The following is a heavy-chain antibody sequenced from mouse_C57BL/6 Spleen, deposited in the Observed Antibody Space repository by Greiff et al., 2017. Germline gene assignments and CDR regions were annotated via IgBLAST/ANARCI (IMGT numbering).Heavy chain of an antibody. Sequence: DVMLVESGGGLVKPGGSLKLSCAASGFTFSDYGMHWVRQAPEKGLEWVAYISSGSSTIYYADTVKGRFTISRDNAKNTLFLQMTSLRSEDTAMYYCARWSNGAMDYWGQGTSVTVSS. D-gene: IGHD2-5*01. CDR2: ISSGSSTI. V-gene: IGHV5-17*01. CDR1: GFTFSDYG. CDR3: ARWSNGAMDY. J-gene: IGHJ4*01.